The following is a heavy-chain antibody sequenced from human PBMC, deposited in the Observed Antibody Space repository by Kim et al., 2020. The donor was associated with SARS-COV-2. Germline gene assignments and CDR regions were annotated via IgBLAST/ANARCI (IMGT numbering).Heavy chain of an antibody. CDR3: ATASKYAGAVDY. V-gene: IGHV1-24*01. Sequence: TIYAQNFQGRVTMTEDTSTDTAYLALSSLRSEDTAMYFCATASKYAGAVDYWGQGTLVIVSS. D-gene: IGHD2-8*02. CDR2: T. J-gene: IGHJ4*02.